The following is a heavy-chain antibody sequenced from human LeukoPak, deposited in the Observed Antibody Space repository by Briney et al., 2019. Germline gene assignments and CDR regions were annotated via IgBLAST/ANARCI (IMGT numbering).Heavy chain of an antibody. CDR3: ARDMYSIAGKGRTFDY. Sequence: ASVKLSCTASGYTFTIYYMHWVRQAPGQGHEWVGIINPSVGSTSNAQRFQGRVTMTRDMSTSTVYMELSSLRSEDTAVYYWARDMYSIAGKGRTFDYWGQGTLVTVSS. J-gene: IGHJ4*02. D-gene: IGHD6-6*01. CDR1: GYTFTIYY. V-gene: IGHV1-46*01. CDR2: INPSVGST.